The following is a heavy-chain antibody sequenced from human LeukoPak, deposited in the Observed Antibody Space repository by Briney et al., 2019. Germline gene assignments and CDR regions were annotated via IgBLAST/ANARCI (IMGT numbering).Heavy chain of an antibody. J-gene: IGHJ6*04. CDR2: ISSSSSYI. Sequence: PGGSLRLSCAASGFTFSSYSMNWVRQAPGEGLEWVSSISSSSSYIFYGDSGKGRFTISRGNAKNPLYLQMNSLRAEDTAVYYCARDATPRYYDILAGYKLYGMDVWGKGTTVTVSS. D-gene: IGHD3-9*01. CDR1: GFTFSSYS. CDR3: ARDATPRYYDILAGYKLYGMDV. V-gene: IGHV3-21*01.